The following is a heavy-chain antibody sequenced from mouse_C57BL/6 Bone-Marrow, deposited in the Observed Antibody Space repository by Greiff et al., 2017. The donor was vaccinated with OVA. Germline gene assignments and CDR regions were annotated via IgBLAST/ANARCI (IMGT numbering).Heavy chain of an antibody. V-gene: IGHV14-4*01. J-gene: IGHJ2*01. Sequence: VQLQQSGAELVRPGASVKLSCTASGFNIKDYYMHWVKERPEQGLEWIGWIDPENGDTEYASKFQGKATITADTSSKTVYLHLSSLPSEDTAVYYCTTYRYWGQGTTLTVSS. CDR1: GFNIKDYY. CDR2: IDPENGDT. CDR3: TTYRY.